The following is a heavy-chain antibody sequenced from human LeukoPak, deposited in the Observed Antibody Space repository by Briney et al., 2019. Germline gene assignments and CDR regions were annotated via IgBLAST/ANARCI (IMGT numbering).Heavy chain of an antibody. J-gene: IGHJ3*02. CDR2: ISSRSTYI. V-gene: IGHV3-21*04. CDR3: ARDIVLIAVAVRGSFDI. CDR1: GFTFSTYS. Sequence: GGSLRLSCAASGFTFSTYSMNWVRQAPGKGLEWVSSISSRSTYIYYADSVKGRFTISRDNAKNSLYLQMNSLRAEDTALYYCARDIVLIAVAVRGSFDIWGQGTMVTVSS. D-gene: IGHD6-19*01.